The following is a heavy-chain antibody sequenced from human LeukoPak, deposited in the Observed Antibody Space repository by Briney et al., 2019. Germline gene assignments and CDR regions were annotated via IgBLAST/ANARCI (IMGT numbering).Heavy chain of an antibody. Sequence: GGSLRLSCAASGFTFSSYATHWVRQAPGKGLEWVAVISYDGSNKYYADSVKGRFTISRDNSKNTLYLQMNSLRAEDTAVYYCARVLGSTGRGYFDYWGQGTLVTVSS. J-gene: IGHJ4*02. V-gene: IGHV3-30-3*01. D-gene: IGHD2-8*02. CDR2: ISYDGSNK. CDR1: GFTFSSYA. CDR3: ARVLGSTGRGYFDY.